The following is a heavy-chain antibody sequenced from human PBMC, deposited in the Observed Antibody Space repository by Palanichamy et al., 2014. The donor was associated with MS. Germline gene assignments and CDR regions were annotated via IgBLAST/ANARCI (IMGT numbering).Heavy chain of an antibody. CDR3: ARDLSLMVRGVNVYGMDV. CDR2: IWYDGSNK. CDR1: GFTVSSFW. Sequence: QVQLVEVGGGAVQPGGPLRLSCAASGFTVSSFWMSWVRQAPGKGLEWVAVIWYDGSNKYYADSVKGRFTISRDNSKNTLYLQMNSLRAEDTAVYYCARDLSLMVRGVNVYGMDVWGQGTTVTVSS. V-gene: IGHV3-33*08. D-gene: IGHD3-10*01. J-gene: IGHJ6*02.